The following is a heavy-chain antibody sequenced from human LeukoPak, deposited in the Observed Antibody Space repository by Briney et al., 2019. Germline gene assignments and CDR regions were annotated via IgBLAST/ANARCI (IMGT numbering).Heavy chain of an antibody. J-gene: IGHJ5*02. V-gene: IGHV4-34*01. Sequence: SETLSLTCAVYGGSFSGYCWSWIRQPPGKGLEWIGEINHSGSTNYNPSLKSRVTISVDTSKNQFSLKLSSVTAADTAVYYCASVYYYGSGIPWGQGTLVTVSS. CDR1: GGSFSGYC. CDR3: ASVYYYGSGIP. CDR2: INHSGST. D-gene: IGHD3-10*01.